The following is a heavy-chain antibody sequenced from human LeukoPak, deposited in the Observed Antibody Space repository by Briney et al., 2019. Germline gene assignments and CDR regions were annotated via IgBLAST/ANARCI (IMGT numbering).Heavy chain of an antibody. V-gene: IGHV1-2*02. CDR3: ASYWFGELAPTTGYGMDV. CDR1: VYTFTGYY. Sequence: GASVKVSCKASVYTFTGYYMHWVRQAPGQGREWMGWINPNSGGTNYAQKFQGRVTMTRDTSISTAYMELSRLRSDDTAVYYCASYWFGELAPTTGYGMDVWGQGTTVTVSS. D-gene: IGHD3-10*01. J-gene: IGHJ6*02. CDR2: INPNSGGT.